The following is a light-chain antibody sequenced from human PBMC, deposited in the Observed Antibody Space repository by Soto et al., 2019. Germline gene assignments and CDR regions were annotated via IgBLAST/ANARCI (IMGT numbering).Light chain of an antibody. Sequence: QSALTQPASVSGSPGQSITISCTGTSSDVGGYSYVSWYQQHPGKAPKLMIYEVSHRPSGVSNRFSASKSGNTASLTISGLQAEDEGDYYCSSYTSSNTVLFGGGTKVTVL. J-gene: IGLJ2*01. CDR2: EVS. V-gene: IGLV2-14*01. CDR1: SSDVGGYSY. CDR3: SSYTSSNTVL.